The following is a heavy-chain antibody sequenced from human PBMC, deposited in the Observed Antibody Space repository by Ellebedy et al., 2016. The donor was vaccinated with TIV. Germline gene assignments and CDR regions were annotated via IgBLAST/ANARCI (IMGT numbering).Heavy chain of an antibody. V-gene: IGHV3-23*01. CDR2: LSRSVAST. J-gene: IGHJ6*02. D-gene: IGHD1-26*01. Sequence: PGGSLRLSCAASGFTFSNYALSWVRQAPGKGLEWVPALSRSVASTSYADSAKGRFTISRDNSKNTLYLQMNSLRAEDTAVYYCTRGGVVGPYGMDVWGQGTTVTVSS. CDR3: TRGGVVGPYGMDV. CDR1: GFTFSNYA.